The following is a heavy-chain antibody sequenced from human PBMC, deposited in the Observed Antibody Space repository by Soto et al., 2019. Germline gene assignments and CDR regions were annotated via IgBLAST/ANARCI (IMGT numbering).Heavy chain of an antibody. CDR2: IYRSGTN. D-gene: IGHD1-26*01. Sequence: QVQLQESGPGLVKPSQTLSLTCTVSGGSISSGGYYWSWIRQYPGKGLEGIGYIYRSGTNYYNPSLTSRVTMSVDTSKNPFSLKLSSVTVADTAIYYCPRERSGASYVFDDWGQGTMVIVSS. V-gene: IGHV4-31*03. CDR1: GGSISSGGYY. J-gene: IGHJ4*02. CDR3: PRERSGASYVFDD.